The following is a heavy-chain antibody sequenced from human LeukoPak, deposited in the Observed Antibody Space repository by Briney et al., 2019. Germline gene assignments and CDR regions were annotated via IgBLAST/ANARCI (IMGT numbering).Heavy chain of an antibody. J-gene: IGHJ3*02. D-gene: IGHD3-10*01. CDR2: INPNSGGT. Sequence: GASVKVSCKASGYTFTGYYMHWVRQAPGQGLEWMGWINPNSGGTNYAQKFQGRVTMTRDTSISTAYMELSRLRSYDTAVYYCAITRAIWFGEADAFDIWGQGTMVTVSS. CDR3: AITRAIWFGEADAFDI. V-gene: IGHV1-2*02. CDR1: GYTFTGYY.